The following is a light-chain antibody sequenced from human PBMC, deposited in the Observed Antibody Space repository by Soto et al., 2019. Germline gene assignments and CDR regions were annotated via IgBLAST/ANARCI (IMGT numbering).Light chain of an antibody. J-gene: IGKJ1*01. CDR1: QSVSSN. Sequence: EIVMTQSPATLSVSPGERATLSCRASQSVSSNLAWYQQKPGQAPRLLIYGASTRATGIPARFSGSGSGTEFTLTISGLQSEDFAVYYCQQYHNWPAITFGQGTKVDIK. CDR2: GAS. CDR3: QQYHNWPAIT. V-gene: IGKV3-15*01.